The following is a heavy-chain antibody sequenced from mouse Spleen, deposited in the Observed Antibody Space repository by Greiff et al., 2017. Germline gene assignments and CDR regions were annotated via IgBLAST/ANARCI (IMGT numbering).Heavy chain of an antibody. J-gene: IGHJ4*01. V-gene: IGHV2-2*01. CDR1: GFSLTSYG. CDR2: IWSGGST. CDR3: ARRWANWDHAMDY. Sequence: VMLVESGPGLVQPSQSLSITCTVSGFSLTSYGVHWVRQSPGKGLEWLGVIWSGGSTDYNAAFISRLSISKDNSKSQVFFKMNSLQADDTAIYYCARRWANWDHAMDYWGQGTSVTVSS. D-gene: IGHD4-1*01.